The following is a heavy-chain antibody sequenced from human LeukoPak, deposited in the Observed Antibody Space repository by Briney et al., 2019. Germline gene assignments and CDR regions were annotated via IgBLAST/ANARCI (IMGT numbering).Heavy chain of an antibody. CDR1: GGSISSYY. V-gene: IGHV4-4*07. CDR3: ARDSGWRFDY. Sequence: SETLSLTCTVSGGSISSYYWSWIRQPAGKGLEWIGRIYTSGSTNYNPSLKSRVTMSVDTSKNQFSLHLNSVTPEDTAVYYCARDSGWRFDYWGQGTLVTVSS. CDR2: IYTSGST. D-gene: IGHD6-19*01. J-gene: IGHJ4*02.